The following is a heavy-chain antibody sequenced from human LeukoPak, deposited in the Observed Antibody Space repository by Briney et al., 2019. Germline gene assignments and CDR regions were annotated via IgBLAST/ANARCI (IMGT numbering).Heavy chain of an antibody. D-gene: IGHD2-15*01. V-gene: IGHV3-23*01. CDR2: ISGSGDIT. Sequence: GGSLGLSCADSGFTFSSYAMSWVRQAPGKGLEWVSAISGSGDITYYADSVEGRFTISRDNSKNTLYLQMDSLRAEDTAIYYCAKDRNSGGSCLNGWGQGTLVTVSS. J-gene: IGHJ4*02. CDR3: AKDRNSGGSCLNG. CDR1: GFTFSSYA.